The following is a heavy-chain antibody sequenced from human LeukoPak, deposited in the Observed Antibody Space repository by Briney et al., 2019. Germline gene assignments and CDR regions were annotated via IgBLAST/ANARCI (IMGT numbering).Heavy chain of an antibody. J-gene: IGHJ4*02. CDR2: IHHDGSNK. Sequence: GGSLRLSCAASGFTFSSYGMHWVRQAPGKGLDWVAFIHHDGSNKYYADSVRGRFTISRDNSKSTLYLQMKSLRAEDTALYYCARRGYHDYSGFDYWGQGTLVTVSS. CDR3: ARRGYHDYSGFDY. D-gene: IGHD1-26*01. CDR1: GFTFSSYG. V-gene: IGHV3-30*02.